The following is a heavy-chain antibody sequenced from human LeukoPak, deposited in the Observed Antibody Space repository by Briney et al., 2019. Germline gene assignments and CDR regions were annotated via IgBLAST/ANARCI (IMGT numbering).Heavy chain of an antibody. D-gene: IGHD3-22*01. J-gene: IGHJ4*02. CDR2: IRPYNGNT. Sequence: GGSVKVSCKASGYTFTSYGISWVRQAPGQGLEWMGWIRPYNGNTNYAQKLQGRVTMTTDTSTSTAYMELRSLRSDDTAIYYCARDVEMYYDSSAFGDYWGQGTLVTVSS. CDR1: GYTFTSYG. V-gene: IGHV1-18*01. CDR3: ARDVEMYYDSSAFGDY.